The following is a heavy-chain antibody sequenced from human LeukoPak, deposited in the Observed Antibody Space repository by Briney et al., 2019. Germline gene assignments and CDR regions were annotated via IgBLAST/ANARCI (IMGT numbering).Heavy chain of an antibody. D-gene: IGHD3-10*01. V-gene: IGHV4-59*08. J-gene: IGHJ3*01. CDR2: IHYSGST. CDR1: GVSISNHY. CDR3: ARYGSGACALDV. Sequence: SETLSLTCTVSGVSISNHYSSWIRQPPGKGLEWIAHIHYSGSTKYNPSLKSRVTISVDTSKNQFSLKLSSVTAADTAVYYCARYGSGACALDVWGQGTMVTVSS.